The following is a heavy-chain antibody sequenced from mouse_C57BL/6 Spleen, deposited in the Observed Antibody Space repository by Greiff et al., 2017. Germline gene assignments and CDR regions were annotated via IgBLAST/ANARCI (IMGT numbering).Heavy chain of an antibody. J-gene: IGHJ2*01. CDR3: AREGNRRFFDD. CDR2: IYPGSGST. Sequence: QVQLKESGPELVKPGASVKISCKASGYAFSSSWMNWVKQRPGKGLEWIGRIYPGSGSTNYNEKFKSKATLTVDTSSSTAYMQLSSLTSEDSAVYYCAREGNRRFFDDWGQGTTLTVSS. CDR1: GYAFSSSW. D-gene: IGHD2-1*01. V-gene: IGHV1-82*01.